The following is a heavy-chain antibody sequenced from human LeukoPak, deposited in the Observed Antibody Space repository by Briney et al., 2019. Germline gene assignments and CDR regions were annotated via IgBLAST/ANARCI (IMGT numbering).Heavy chain of an antibody. CDR3: ARDLFAPPLYYYYGMDV. J-gene: IGHJ6*02. D-gene: IGHD2-21*01. CDR2: INPNSGGT. Sequence: GASVKVSCKASGYTFTGYYIHWMRQAPGQGLEWMGWINPNSGGTNYAQKFQGRVTMTRDTSISTAYMELSRLRSDDTAVYYCARDLFAPPLYYYYGMDVWGQGTTVTVSS. V-gene: IGHV1-2*02. CDR1: GYTFTGYY.